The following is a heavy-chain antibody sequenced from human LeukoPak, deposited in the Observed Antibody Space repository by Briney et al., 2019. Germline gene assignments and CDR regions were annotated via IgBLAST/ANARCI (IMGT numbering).Heavy chain of an antibody. V-gene: IGHV4-39*01. J-gene: IGHJ5*02. D-gene: IGHD2-2*01. Sequence: SETLSLTCIVSGGSISSTTYYWGWIRQPPGERLEWIGSIYYSGNTYYNPSLKSRVTISIDTSKNQFSLHLNSVTPEDTAVYYCARRLTQYDCFDPWGQGILVTVSS. CDR2: IYYSGNT. CDR1: GGSISSTTYY. CDR3: ARRLTQYDCFDP.